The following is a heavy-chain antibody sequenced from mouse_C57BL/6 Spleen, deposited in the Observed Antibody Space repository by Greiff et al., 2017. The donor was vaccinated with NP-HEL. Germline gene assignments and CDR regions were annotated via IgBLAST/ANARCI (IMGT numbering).Heavy chain of an antibody. CDR2: ISSGGSYT. Sequence: EVHLVESGGDLVKPGGSLKLSCAASGFTFSSYGMSWVRQTPDKRLEWVATISSGGSYTYYPDSVKGRFTISRDNAKNTLYLQMSSLKSEDTAMYYCASDGYYVRGGQGTTLTVSS. CDR1: GFTFSSYG. V-gene: IGHV5-6*01. D-gene: IGHD2-3*01. J-gene: IGHJ2*01. CDR3: ASDGYYVR.